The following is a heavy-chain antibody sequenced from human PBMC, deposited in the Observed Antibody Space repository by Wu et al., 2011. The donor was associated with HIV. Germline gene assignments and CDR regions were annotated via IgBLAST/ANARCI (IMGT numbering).Heavy chain of an antibody. V-gene: IGHV1-2*04. CDR2: MNTDSGDT. CDR1: GYTFVGYN. Sequence: QVQLVQSGAEVKEPGASMKVACKASGYTFVGYNIHWVRQVPGQGLEWMGWMNTDSGDTKSAQKFQGWVTMTRDTSINTAYLELNRLRSDDTAVYYCARWLACTSTACYTSTPHFDYWGQGTLRHRLL. D-gene: IGHD2-2*02. J-gene: IGHJ4*02. CDR3: ARWLACTSTACYTSTPHFDY.